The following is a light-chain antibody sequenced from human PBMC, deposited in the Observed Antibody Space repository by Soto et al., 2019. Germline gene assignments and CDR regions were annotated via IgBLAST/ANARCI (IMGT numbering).Light chain of an antibody. Sequence: EIVLTQSPATLSLSPGERASLSCSASQSVSSYLAWYQQKPGQAPRLLIYTTATRATGIPARFSGSGSGTEFTLTISSLQSEDFAVYYCQQYNNWPPTTFGQGTKVDIK. CDR3: QQYNNWPPTT. J-gene: IGKJ1*01. CDR1: QSVSSY. V-gene: IGKV3-15*01. CDR2: TTA.